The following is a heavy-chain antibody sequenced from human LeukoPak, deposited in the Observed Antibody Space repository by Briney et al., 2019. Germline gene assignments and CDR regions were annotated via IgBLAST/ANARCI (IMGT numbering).Heavy chain of an antibody. D-gene: IGHD5-18*01. CDR2: IYYSGST. J-gene: IGHJ4*02. CDR3: ARAKRGYSYGFAIDY. V-gene: IGHV4-59*01. CDR1: GGSISSYY. Sequence: KASETLSLTCTVSGGSISSYYWSWIRQPPGKGLEWIGYIYYSGSTNYNPSLKSRVTISVDTSKNQFSLKLSSVTAADTAVYYCARAKRGYSYGFAIDYWGQGTLFTVSS.